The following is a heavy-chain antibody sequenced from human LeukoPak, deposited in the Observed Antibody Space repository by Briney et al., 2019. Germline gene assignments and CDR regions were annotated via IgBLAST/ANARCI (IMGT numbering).Heavy chain of an antibody. Sequence: SETLSLTCTVSGGSISSYYWGWIRQPPGKGLEWTAYIYHSGNTNYNPSLKSRVTISVDTSKNQFSLKLSSVTAADTAVYYCARRGVGETATWGAFDIWGQGTMVTVSS. V-gene: IGHV4-59*01. CDR3: ARRGVGETATWGAFDI. CDR1: GGSISSYY. J-gene: IGHJ3*02. CDR2: IYHSGNT. D-gene: IGHD3-10*01.